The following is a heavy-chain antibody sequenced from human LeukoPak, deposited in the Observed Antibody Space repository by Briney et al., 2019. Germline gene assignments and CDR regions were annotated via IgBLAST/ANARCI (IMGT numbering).Heavy chain of an antibody. CDR3: ATLKDDYAGYSDY. J-gene: IGHJ4*02. Sequence: QPGGSLRLSCAASGFTFSSYGMHWVRQAPGKGLEWVAFIRYDGSNKYYADSVKGRFTISRDNSKNTLYLQMNSLRAEDTAVYYCATLKDDYAGYSDYWGQGTLVTVSS. D-gene: IGHD4-17*01. V-gene: IGHV3-30*02. CDR1: GFTFSSYG. CDR2: IRYDGSNK.